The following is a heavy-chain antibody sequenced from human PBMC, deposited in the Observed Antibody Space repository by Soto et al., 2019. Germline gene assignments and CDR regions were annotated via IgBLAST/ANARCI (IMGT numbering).Heavy chain of an antibody. CDR1: GGSISSGGYY. CDR3: ARTTFYDIFTAYYSLFDY. V-gene: IGHV4-31*03. J-gene: IGHJ4*02. CDR2: ISDSGST. D-gene: IGHD3-9*01. Sequence: QVQLQESGPGLVKPSQTLTLTCTVSGGSISSGGYYWSWIRQHPGKGLEWIGHISDSGSTYYNPSLKSRVXXXVXXSKNHFSLKLSAVTAADTAVYYCARTTFYDIFTAYYSLFDYWGQGTLVTVSS.